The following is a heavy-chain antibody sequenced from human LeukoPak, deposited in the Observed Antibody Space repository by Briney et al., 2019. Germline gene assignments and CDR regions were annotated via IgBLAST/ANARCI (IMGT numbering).Heavy chain of an antibody. CDR1: GYTFTNYD. J-gene: IGHJ3*02. D-gene: IGHD3-3*01. Sequence: ASVKVSCKASGYTFTNYDINWVRQAPGQGLEWMGWMNPNSGNTGYAQKFQGRVTMTRNTSISTAYMELRSLRSDDTAMYYCARCSPGGYYSPGRGDDAFDIWGQGTMVTVSS. CDR2: MNPNSGNT. CDR3: ARCSPGGYYSPGRGDDAFDI. V-gene: IGHV1-8*01.